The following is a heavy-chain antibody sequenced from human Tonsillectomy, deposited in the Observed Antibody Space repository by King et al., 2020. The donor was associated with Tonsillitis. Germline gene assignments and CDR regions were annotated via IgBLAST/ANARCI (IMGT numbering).Heavy chain of an antibody. CDR1: GFTVSSNY. J-gene: IGHJ4*02. D-gene: IGHD2-15*01. V-gene: IGHV3-53*01. CDR3: ERGGGVHCSGGSCYPLLYFDY. Sequence: VQLVESGGGLIQPGGSLRLSCAASGFTVSSNYMSWVRQAPGKGLEWVSVIYSGGSTYYADSVKGRFTISRDNSKNTLYLQMNSLRAEDTAVYYCERGGGVHCSGGSCYPLLYFDYWGQGTLVTVSS. CDR2: IYSGGST.